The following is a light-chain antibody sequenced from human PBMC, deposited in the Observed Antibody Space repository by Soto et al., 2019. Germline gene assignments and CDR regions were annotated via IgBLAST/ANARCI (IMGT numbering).Light chain of an antibody. Sequence: DIVMTQSPLSLPVTPGEPAPISCRSSQSLLQSNGYDYLVWYLQKPGQSPQLLIYLGSNRSSGVPDRFRGSGSGTDFGLKISRVEAEDFGVYYCMQALQTPLTFGGGTKVDIK. CDR3: MQALQTPLT. J-gene: IGKJ4*01. CDR1: QSLLQSNGYDY. CDR2: LGS. V-gene: IGKV2-28*01.